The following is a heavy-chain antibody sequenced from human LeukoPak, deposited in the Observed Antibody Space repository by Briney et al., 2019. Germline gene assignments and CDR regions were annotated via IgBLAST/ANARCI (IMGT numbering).Heavy chain of an antibody. D-gene: IGHD3-10*02. CDR3: AELGITMIGGV. V-gene: IGHV3-74*01. J-gene: IGHJ6*04. CDR2: INSDGSST. Sequence: GGSLRLSCAASGFTFSSYWMHWVRQAPGKGLVWVSRINSDGSSTSYADSVKGRFTISRDNAKNTLYLQMNSLRAEDTAVYYCAELGITMIGGVWGKGATVTISS. CDR1: GFTFSSYW.